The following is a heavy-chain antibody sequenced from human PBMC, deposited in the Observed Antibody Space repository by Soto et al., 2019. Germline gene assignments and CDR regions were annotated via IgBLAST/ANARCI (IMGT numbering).Heavy chain of an antibody. CDR3: ARGSYTIFGVVMHD. J-gene: IGHJ6*02. Sequence: PSETLSLTCTVSGGSISSGDYYWSLIRQPPWKGLEWIGYIYYSGSTYYNPSLKSRVTISVDTSKNQFSLKLSSVTAADTAVYYCARGSYTIFGVVMHDWGQGTTVTVSS. CDR1: GGSISSGDYY. CDR2: IYYSGST. D-gene: IGHD3-3*01. V-gene: IGHV4-30-4*01.